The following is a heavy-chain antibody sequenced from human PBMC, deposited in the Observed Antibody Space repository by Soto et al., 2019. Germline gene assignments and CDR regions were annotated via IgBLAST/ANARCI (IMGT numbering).Heavy chain of an antibody. J-gene: IGHJ5*02. D-gene: IGHD6-13*01. V-gene: IGHV4-59*01. Sequence: SETLSLTCTVSSGSISGYFWSWIRQPPGKELELIAYIHYTGSSYYNPSLKSRVTISIDTSKNQFSLKLSSVSDADTAVYYCAKVGRIAAAGTWFDPWGQGTLVTVSS. CDR2: IHYTGSS. CDR1: SGSISGYF. CDR3: AKVGRIAAAGTWFDP.